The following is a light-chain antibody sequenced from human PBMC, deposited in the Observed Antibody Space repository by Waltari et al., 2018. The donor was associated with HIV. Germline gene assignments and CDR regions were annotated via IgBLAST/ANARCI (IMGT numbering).Light chain of an antibody. CDR2: GAS. J-gene: IGKJ3*01. CDR3: LHYKYYPFT. CDR1: QSITSS. Sequence: DTQMTQSPSTLSASIGDRVTISCRASQSITSSLAWYQQKPGKAPKLLVYGASTLPSGGPSKFSGSGSGTEFTLTISSLQPDDFATYYCLHYKYYPFTFGPGTKVDIK. V-gene: IGKV1-5*03.